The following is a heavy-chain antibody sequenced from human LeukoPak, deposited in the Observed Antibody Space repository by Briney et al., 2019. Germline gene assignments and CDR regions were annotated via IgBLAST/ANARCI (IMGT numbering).Heavy chain of an antibody. J-gene: IGHJ4*02. V-gene: IGHV1-46*01. CDR3: ARDFSSWYVFDY. D-gene: IGHD6-13*01. Sequence: ASVKVSCKASGYTFTSYYMHWVRQAPGQGLEWMGIINPSGGSTSYAQKFQGRVTMTRDMSTSTVYMELSSLRSEDTAVYYCARDFSSWYVFDYWGQGTLVTVSS. CDR1: GYTFTSYY. CDR2: INPSGGST.